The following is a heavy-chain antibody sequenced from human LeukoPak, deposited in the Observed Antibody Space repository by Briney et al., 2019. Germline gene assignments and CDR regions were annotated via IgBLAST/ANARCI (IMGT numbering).Heavy chain of an antibody. CDR1: GFTFRSYA. CDR2: MSGSGDRT. Sequence: TGGSLRLSCAASGFTFRSYAMSWVRQAPGKGLEWVSAMSGSGDRTYNADSVKGRFTISRDNSKNTLYLQMNSLRADDTAVYYCAKWGSGWYESYFYMDVWGKGTTVTVSS. D-gene: IGHD6-19*01. CDR3: AKWGSGWYESYFYMDV. J-gene: IGHJ6*03. V-gene: IGHV3-23*01.